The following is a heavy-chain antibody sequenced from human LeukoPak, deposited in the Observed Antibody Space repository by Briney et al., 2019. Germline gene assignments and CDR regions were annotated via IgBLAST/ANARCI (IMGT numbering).Heavy chain of an antibody. V-gene: IGHV3-33*01. CDR2: IWYDGSNK. CDR3: ARVGGYCSSTSCYPFDP. D-gene: IGHD2-2*01. Sequence: GGSLRLSCAASGFTFSSYGMHWVRQAPGKGLEWVAVIWYDGSNKYYADSVKGRFTISRDNSKNTLYLQMNSLRAEDTAVYYCARVGGYCSSTSCYPFDPWGQGTLVTVSS. J-gene: IGHJ5*02. CDR1: GFTFSSYG.